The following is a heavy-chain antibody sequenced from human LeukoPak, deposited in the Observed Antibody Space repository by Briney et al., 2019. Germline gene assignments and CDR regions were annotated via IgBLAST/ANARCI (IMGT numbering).Heavy chain of an antibody. Sequence: SETLSLTCAVYGGSFSGYYWSWIRQPPGKGLEWIGEINHSGSTNYNPSLKSRVTISVDTSKNQFSLKLSSVTAADTAVYYCARRRITMVRGGYDAFDIWGQGTMVTVSS. V-gene: IGHV4-34*01. D-gene: IGHD3-10*01. J-gene: IGHJ3*02. CDR3: ARRRITMVRGGYDAFDI. CDR2: INHSGST. CDR1: GGSFSGYY.